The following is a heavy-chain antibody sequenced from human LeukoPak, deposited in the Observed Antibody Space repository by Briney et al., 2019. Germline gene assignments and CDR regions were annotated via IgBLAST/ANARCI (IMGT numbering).Heavy chain of an antibody. J-gene: IGHJ4*02. CDR2: ISTYNGYT. D-gene: IGHD6-6*01. CDR3: ARYIAARRYFDY. Sequence: GASVKVSCKASGYTFTRYGISWVRQAPGQGLEWMGWISTYNGYTYYAQNLQGRVTMTTDTSTSTAYMELRSLRSDDTAVYYCARYIAARRYFDYWGQGTLVTVSS. V-gene: IGHV1-18*01. CDR1: GYTFTRYG.